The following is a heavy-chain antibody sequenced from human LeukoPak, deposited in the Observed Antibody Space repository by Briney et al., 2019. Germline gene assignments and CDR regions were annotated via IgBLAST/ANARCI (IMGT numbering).Heavy chain of an antibody. CDR2: ISAYNGNT. Sequence: ASVKVSCKASGYTFTSYGISWVRQAPGQGLEWMGWISAYNGNTNYAQKLQDRVTMTTDTSTSTAYMELRSLRSDDTAVYYCAGITIFGVVMKKYYFDYWGQGTLVTVSS. J-gene: IGHJ4*02. V-gene: IGHV1-18*01. CDR1: GYTFTSYG. CDR3: AGITIFGVVMKKYYFDY. D-gene: IGHD3-3*01.